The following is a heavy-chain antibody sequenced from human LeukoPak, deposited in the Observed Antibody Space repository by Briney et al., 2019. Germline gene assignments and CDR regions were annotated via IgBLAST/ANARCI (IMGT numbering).Heavy chain of an antibody. CDR1: GYTLSDYY. CDR2: MRGDTGDT. J-gene: IGHJ4*02. CDR3: ARVRGSSCDY. D-gene: IGHD6-13*01. Sequence: ASVTVSCKTSGYTLSDYYMHWVRQAPGQGLEWMGWMRGDTGDTDSPQKFQGRVIMTRDTSTNTAYMELSRLTYDDTATYFCARVRGSSCDYWGQGTLVTVSS. V-gene: IGHV1-2*02.